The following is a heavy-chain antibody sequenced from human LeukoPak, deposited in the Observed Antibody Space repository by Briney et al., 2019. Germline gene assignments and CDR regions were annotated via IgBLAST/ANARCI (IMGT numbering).Heavy chain of an antibody. D-gene: IGHD4-23*01. J-gene: IGHJ4*02. CDR3: ARSHRPALHGPVVTHFDI. CDR2: IYYSGST. V-gene: IGHV4-39*07. Sequence: PSETLSLTCTVSGGSISSSSYYWGWIRQPPGKGLEWIGRIYYSGSTYYNPSLKSRVTISVDTSKNQFSLKLSYVTAADTAVYYCARSHRPALHGPVVTHFDIWGQGTLVTVSS. CDR1: GGSISSSSYY.